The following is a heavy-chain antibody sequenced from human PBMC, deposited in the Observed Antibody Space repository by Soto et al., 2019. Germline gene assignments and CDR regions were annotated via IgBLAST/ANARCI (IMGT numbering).Heavy chain of an antibody. Sequence: QVQLVESGGGLVKPGGSLRLSCAASGFTFSDYYMSWIRQAPGKGLEWVSYISSSSSYTNYADSVKGRFTISRDNAKNSLYLQMNSLRAEDTAVYYCARDYREDIAMVTLFDYWGQGTLVTVSS. D-gene: IGHD5-18*01. CDR2: ISSSSSYT. CDR3: ARDYREDIAMVTLFDY. CDR1: GFTFSDYY. V-gene: IGHV3-11*06. J-gene: IGHJ4*02.